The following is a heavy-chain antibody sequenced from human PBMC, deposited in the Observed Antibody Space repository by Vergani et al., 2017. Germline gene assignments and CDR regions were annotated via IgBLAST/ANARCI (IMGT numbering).Heavy chain of an antibody. CDR3: AKANPRNSGYDYLYYDHAMDV. V-gene: IGHV3-23*01. J-gene: IGHJ6*02. CDR1: GFTFNHYA. Sequence: EVQLLESGGDLVQPGGSLRLSCAASGFTFNHYAMNWVRQAPGKGLEWVSGISGSGGSTYYAGSVKGRFTISRDSSKNTLYLQMNSLSAGDTAAYYCAKANPRNSGYDYLYYDHAMDVWGQGTTVTVSS. D-gene: IGHD5-12*01. CDR2: ISGSGGST.